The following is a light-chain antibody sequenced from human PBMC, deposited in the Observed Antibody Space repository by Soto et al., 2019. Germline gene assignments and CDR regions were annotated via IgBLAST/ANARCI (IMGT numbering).Light chain of an antibody. CDR3: GTWDNSLSADV. CDR2: ETN. V-gene: IGLV1-51*02. CDR1: GSDIGNNY. Sequence: QSVLTQPPSVSAAPGPKVTISCSGSGSDIGNNYVSWYQLLPGTAPRLLIYETNKRPSGIPDRFSGSKSGTSATLGITGLQTGDEAEYYCGTWDNSLSADVFGTGTKLTVL. J-gene: IGLJ1*01.